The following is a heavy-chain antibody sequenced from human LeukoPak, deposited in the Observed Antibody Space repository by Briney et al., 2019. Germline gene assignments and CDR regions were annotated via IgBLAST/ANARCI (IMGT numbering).Heavy chain of an antibody. CDR2: IIPIFGTA. D-gene: IGHD3-22*01. J-gene: IGHJ5*02. CDR3: ARDNGVVVMTQGWFDP. V-gene: IGHV1-69*05. Sequence: ASVKVSCKASGGTFSSYAISWVRQAPGQGLEWMGGIIPIFGTANYARKFQGRVTITTDESTSTAYMELSSLRSEDTAVYYCARDNGVVVMTQGWFDPWGQGTLVTVSS. CDR1: GGTFSSYA.